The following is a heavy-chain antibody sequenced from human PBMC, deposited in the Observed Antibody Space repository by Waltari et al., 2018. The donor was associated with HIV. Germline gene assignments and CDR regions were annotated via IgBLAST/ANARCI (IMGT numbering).Heavy chain of an antibody. J-gene: IGHJ4*02. D-gene: IGHD2-2*01. CDR1: GGSITRNCFY. V-gene: IGHV4-39*01. CDR2: MYNSGTT. Sequence: QLHLQESGPGLVKPSETLALTCTVSGGSITRNCFYWAWIRPPPGKGLEWIGLMYNSGTTDYNPSLKIRVSMSRDTSKNRFSLRLHSVTAADTAIYYCARRGDGFNQHARLDHWGPGTLVTVSS. CDR3: ARRGDGFNQHARLDH.